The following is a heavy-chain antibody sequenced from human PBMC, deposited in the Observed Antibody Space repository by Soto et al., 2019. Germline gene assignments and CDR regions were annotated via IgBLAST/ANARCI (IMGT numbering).Heavy chain of an antibody. Sequence: SETLSLTCSVSGDSVKSSYCGLIGHGPWRSLEWVVYVFDFGSTGYHPSLKGRLTVTRDTSSNTVYMEMTRLTSDDTAIYYCARRHLRDYVKWSFDPWGQGSLVTVSS. V-gene: IGHV4-59*02. D-gene: IGHD1-26*01. J-gene: IGHJ5*02. CDR2: VFDFGST. CDR3: ARRHLRDYVKWSFDP. CDR1: GDSVKSSY.